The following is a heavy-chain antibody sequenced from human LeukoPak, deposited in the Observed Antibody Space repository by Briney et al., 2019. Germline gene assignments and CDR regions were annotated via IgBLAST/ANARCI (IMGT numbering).Heavy chain of an antibody. J-gene: IGHJ4*02. CDR2: IYHSGST. D-gene: IGHD6-19*01. V-gene: IGHV4-4*02. CDR3: ARFYSTGWYLGY. Sequence: SETLSLTCAVSGGSISSSNWWSWVRQPPGKGLEWIGEIYHSGSTNYNPSLKSRVTISVDKSKNQFSLELSSVTAADTAAYYCARFYSTGWYLGYWGQGTLAIVSS. CDR1: GGSISSSNW.